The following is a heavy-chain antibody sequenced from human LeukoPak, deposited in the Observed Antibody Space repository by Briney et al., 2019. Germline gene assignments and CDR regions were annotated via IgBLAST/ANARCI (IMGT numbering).Heavy chain of an antibody. Sequence: GGSLRLSCVASGFTFSTYSMNWVRQAPGKGLEWVSSISSSSRHRYYADSVKGRFTISRDDAKNSVYLQMNSLRAEETAVYYCVRDFNTVTTAYLQHWGQGTLDTVSS. D-gene: IGHD4-17*01. CDR2: ISSSSRHR. V-gene: IGHV3-21*01. J-gene: IGHJ1*01. CDR1: GFTFSTYS. CDR3: VRDFNTVTTAYLQH.